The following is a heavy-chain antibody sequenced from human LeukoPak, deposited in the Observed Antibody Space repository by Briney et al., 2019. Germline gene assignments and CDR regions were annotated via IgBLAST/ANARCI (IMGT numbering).Heavy chain of an antibody. Sequence: GGSLRLSCAASGFTFSNYWMHWVRQAPGKGLVWVSRINGDGSSTSYADSVKGRFTISRDNAKNTLYLQMNSLRAEDTAVYYCARRSAAKDAFDIWGQGTMVTVSS. J-gene: IGHJ3*02. V-gene: IGHV3-74*01. CDR1: GFTFSNYW. D-gene: IGHD6-25*01. CDR2: INGDGSST. CDR3: ARRSAAKDAFDI.